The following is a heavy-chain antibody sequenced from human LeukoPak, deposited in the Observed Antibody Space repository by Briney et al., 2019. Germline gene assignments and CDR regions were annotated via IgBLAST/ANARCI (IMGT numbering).Heavy chain of an antibody. J-gene: IGHJ5*02. CDR3: ARSEVGFGELFWFDP. CDR2: INHSGST. V-gene: IGHV4-34*01. D-gene: IGHD3-10*01. Sequence: SETLSLTCAVYGGSFSGYYWSWIRQPPGKGLEWIGEINHSGSTNYNPSLKSRATISVDTSKNQFSLKLSSVTAADTAVYYCARSEVGFGELFWFDPWGQGTLVSVSS. CDR1: GGSFSGYY.